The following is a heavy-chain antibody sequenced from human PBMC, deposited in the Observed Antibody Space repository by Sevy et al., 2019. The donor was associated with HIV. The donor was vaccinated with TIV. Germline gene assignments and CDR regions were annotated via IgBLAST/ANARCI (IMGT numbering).Heavy chain of an antibody. D-gene: IGHD2-8*01. CDR1: GYTFTGYY. CDR3: TNTGNGFDY. CDR2: INPNSGGT. V-gene: IGHV1-2*02. Sequence: ASVKVSCKASGYTFTGYYMHWVRRAPGQGLEWVGWINPNSGGTNYAQKFQGRVTMTRDTSINTAYMELSSLRPDDTAIYYCTNTGNGFDYWGQGTRVTVSS. J-gene: IGHJ4*02.